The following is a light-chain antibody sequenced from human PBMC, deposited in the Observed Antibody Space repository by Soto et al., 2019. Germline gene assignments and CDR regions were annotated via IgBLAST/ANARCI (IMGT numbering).Light chain of an antibody. CDR2: DVS. J-gene: IGLJ3*02. Sequence: QSALTQPASVSGSPGQSITISCTGTSSDVGGYNYVSWYQQHPGKAPKLMIYDVSNRPSGVSNRFSGSKSGNTASLTIAGIQGEDEADYYCSSYTSRSTPGVFGGGTKVTVL. V-gene: IGLV2-14*03. CDR1: SSDVGGYNY. CDR3: SSYTSRSTPGV.